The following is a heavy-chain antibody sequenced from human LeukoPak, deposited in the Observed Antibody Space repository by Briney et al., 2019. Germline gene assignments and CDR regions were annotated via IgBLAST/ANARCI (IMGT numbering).Heavy chain of an antibody. V-gene: IGHV4-59*01. J-gene: IGHJ4*02. CDR2: IYYSGNT. CDR3: ARGNRLGYSYGLDY. CDR1: NTSISTYY. D-gene: IGHD5-18*01. Sequence: PSETLSLTCTVSNTSISTYYWSWIRQPRGKGVEWIGYIYYSGNTNYNSSLKSRVTISLDTSKNQFSLKLSYVTAADTAVYYCARGNRLGYSYGLDYWGQGTLVTVSS.